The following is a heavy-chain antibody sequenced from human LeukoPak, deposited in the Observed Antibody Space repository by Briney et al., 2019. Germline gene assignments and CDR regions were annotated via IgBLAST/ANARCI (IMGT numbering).Heavy chain of an antibody. V-gene: IGHV3-9*01. Sequence: GGSLRLSCAASGFTFDDYAMHWVRQAPGKGLEWVSGISWNSGSIGYADSVKGRFTISRDNAKNSLYLQMNSLRAEDTALYYCAKDSGRNCGGDCFPYYFDYWGQGTLVTVSS. J-gene: IGHJ4*02. CDR3: AKDSGRNCGGDCFPYYFDY. CDR2: ISWNSGSI. D-gene: IGHD2-21*02. CDR1: GFTFDDYA.